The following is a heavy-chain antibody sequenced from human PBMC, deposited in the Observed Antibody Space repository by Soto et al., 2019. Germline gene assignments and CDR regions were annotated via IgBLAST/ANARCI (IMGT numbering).Heavy chain of an antibody. D-gene: IGHD6-19*01. CDR2: IYYSGST. Sequence: TCTVSGASISSYYWSWIRQPPGKGLEWIGYIYYSGSTNYNPSLKSRVTISVDTSKNQFSLKLSSVTAADTAVYYCARGSSGWYLDYWGQGTLVTVSS. V-gene: IGHV4-59*01. CDR1: GASISSYY. CDR3: ARGSSGWYLDY. J-gene: IGHJ4*02.